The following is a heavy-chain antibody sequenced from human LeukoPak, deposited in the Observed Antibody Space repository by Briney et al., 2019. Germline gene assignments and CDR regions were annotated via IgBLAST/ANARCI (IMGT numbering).Heavy chain of an antibody. CDR3: AKGNWGSPFDS. CDR2: ISWNSGTI. V-gene: IGHV3-9*01. Sequence: GRSLRLSCAASGFTFGAYSMHRVRQVPGKDLEWVSGISWNSGTIDYVDSVRGRFTISRDNAKSSLYLQMNSLRADDTALYYCAKGNWGSPFDSWGQGTLVAVSS. D-gene: IGHD7-27*01. CDR1: GFTFGAYS. J-gene: IGHJ4*02.